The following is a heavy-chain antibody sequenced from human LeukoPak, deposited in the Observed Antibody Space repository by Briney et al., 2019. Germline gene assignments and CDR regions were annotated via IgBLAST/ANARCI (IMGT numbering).Heavy chain of an antibody. Sequence: ASVKVSCKASGYTFTIYYMHWVRQAPGQGLEWMGIINPSGGSTSYAQKFQGRVTMTRDTSTSTVYMELSSLRSEDTAMYYCATWVRNGGWFDPWGQGTLVTVSS. D-gene: IGHD1-1*01. J-gene: IGHJ5*02. CDR2: INPSGGST. V-gene: IGHV1-46*01. CDR3: ATWVRNGGWFDP. CDR1: GYTFTIYY.